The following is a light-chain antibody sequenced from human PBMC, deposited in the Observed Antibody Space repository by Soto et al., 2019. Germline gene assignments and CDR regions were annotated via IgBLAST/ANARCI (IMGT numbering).Light chain of an antibody. Sequence: QSALTQPASVSGSPGQSITISCTGTSSDVGGYNYVSWYQQHPGKAPKLMIYDVSNRPSGVSNRFSGSKSGHTASLTISGLQAEDEADYYCSSYTSSSTRVVFGGGTKLTVL. CDR3: SSYTSSSTRVV. CDR1: SSDVGGYNY. CDR2: DVS. J-gene: IGLJ2*01. V-gene: IGLV2-14*01.